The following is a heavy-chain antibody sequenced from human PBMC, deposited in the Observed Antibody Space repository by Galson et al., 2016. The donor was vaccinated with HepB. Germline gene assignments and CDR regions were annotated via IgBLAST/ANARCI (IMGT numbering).Heavy chain of an antibody. Sequence: SLKVSCKASGYTFTTYSISWVRQAPGQGLEWMGCISTDNGNTNYADTLQGRVTMTTDTSTSTAYMELRSLTSDDTAVYYCARTYYYDTSGYYRVFDIWGQGTMVTVSS. D-gene: IGHD3-22*01. V-gene: IGHV1-18*01. CDR1: GYTFTTYS. CDR2: ISTDNGNT. J-gene: IGHJ3*02. CDR3: ARTYYYDTSGYYRVFDI.